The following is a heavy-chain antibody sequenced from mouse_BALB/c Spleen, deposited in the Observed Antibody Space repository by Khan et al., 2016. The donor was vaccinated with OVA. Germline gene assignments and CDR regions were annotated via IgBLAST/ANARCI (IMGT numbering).Heavy chain of an antibody. CDR3: TRSGYGCFAY. Sequence: QVQLQQSGAELVKPGASVKLSCKASGYTFTSYYMYWVKQRPGQGLEWIGEINPSNGDTNFNEKFKSKATLTVDKSSSTAYMQLSSLTSEDSADFYCTRSGYGCFAYWGQGTLVTVSA. CDR1: GYTFTSYY. J-gene: IGHJ3*01. D-gene: IGHD2-10*02. V-gene: IGHV1S81*02. CDR2: INPSNGDT.